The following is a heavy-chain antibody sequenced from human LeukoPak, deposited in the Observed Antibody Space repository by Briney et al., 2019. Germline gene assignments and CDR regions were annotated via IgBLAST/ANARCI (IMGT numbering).Heavy chain of an antibody. CDR1: GYTFTGYY. V-gene: IGHV1-2*06. J-gene: IGHJ4*02. CDR3: ARLGGAVRWYYFDY. Sequence: ASVKVSCKASGYTFTGYYMHWVRQAPGQGLEWMGRINPNSGGTNYVQKFQGRVTMTRDTSISTAYMELSRLRSDDTAVYYCARLGGAVRWYYFDYWGQGTLVTVSS. D-gene: IGHD3-16*01. CDR2: INPNSGGT.